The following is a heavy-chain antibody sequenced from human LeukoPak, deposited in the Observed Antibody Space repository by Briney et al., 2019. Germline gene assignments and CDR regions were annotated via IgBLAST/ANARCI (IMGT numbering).Heavy chain of an antibody. D-gene: IGHD4-17*01. Sequence: ASVKVSCKASGYTFTGYYMHWVRQAPGQGLEWMGWINPNSGGTNYAQKFQGRVTMTRDTSISTAYMELSRLRSDDTAAYYCARDNGNYAHYWGQGTLVTVSS. CDR2: INPNSGGT. CDR1: GYTFTGYY. V-gene: IGHV1-2*02. CDR3: ARDNGNYAHY. J-gene: IGHJ4*02.